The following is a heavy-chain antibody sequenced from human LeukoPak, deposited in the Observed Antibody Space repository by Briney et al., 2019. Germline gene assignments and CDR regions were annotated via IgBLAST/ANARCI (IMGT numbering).Heavy chain of an antibody. CDR2: ISSSISYL. CDR3: ARRVRGVIISYGMDV. Sequence: GGSLRLSCTASGFTFSSFSMTWVRQAPGKGLEWFSSISSSISYLYYADSVKGRFTISRDNAKNSLYLQMNSLRAEDTAVYYCARRVRGVIISYGMDVWGKGTTVTVSS. CDR1: GFTFSSFS. D-gene: IGHD3-10*01. V-gene: IGHV3-21*01. J-gene: IGHJ6*04.